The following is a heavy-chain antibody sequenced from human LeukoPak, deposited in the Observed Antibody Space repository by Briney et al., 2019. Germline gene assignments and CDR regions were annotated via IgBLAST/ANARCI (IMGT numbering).Heavy chain of an antibody. CDR3: ARGKSGYSP. J-gene: IGHJ4*02. CDR2: INPHTGAA. CDR1: GYTSIENY. V-gene: IGHV1-2*02. D-gene: IGHD3-3*01. Sequence: ASVKVSCKVSGYTSIENYIHWGRQAPGQGLEWMGLINPHTGAANYSQKFQGRVTMTRDTSISTAYMHLTRLKFDDTAVYYCARGKSGYSPWGQGTPVTVSS.